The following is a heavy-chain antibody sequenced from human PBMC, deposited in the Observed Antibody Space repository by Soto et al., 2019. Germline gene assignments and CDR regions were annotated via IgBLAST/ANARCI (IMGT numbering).Heavy chain of an antibody. CDR2: ISGYNGNT. CDR1: GYAFINYG. CDR3: ARHPGTYYYDSRGYFFDY. J-gene: IGHJ4*02. Sequence: ASVKVSCKASGYAFINYGVSWVRQAPGQGLEWMGWISGYNGNTNYAQKFQGRVTMTTDTSMSTAYMEVRSLRSDGTAAYYCARHPGTYYYDSRGYFFDYWGQGTLVTVSS. V-gene: IGHV1-18*01. D-gene: IGHD3-22*01.